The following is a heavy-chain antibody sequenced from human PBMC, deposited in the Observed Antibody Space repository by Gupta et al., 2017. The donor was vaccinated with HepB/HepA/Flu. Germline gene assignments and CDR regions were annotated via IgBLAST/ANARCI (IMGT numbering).Heavy chain of an antibody. CDR2: IKKDGSEK. CDR3: ARPGFAAAATFGWFNP. V-gene: IGHV3-7*01. J-gene: IGHJ5*02. D-gene: IGHD6-13*01. Sequence: EVQLVESGGDLVQPGGSLRLSCAASGFTFSDHWMSWVRQAPGKGLEWVANIKKDGSEKYYVDSVKGRFIISRDNAKNSLYLQMNSLRAEDTAVYYCARPGFAAAATFGWFNPWGQGTLVTVSS. CDR1: GFTFSDHW.